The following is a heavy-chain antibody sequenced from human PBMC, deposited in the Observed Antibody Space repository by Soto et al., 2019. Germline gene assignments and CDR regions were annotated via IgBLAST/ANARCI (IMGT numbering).Heavy chain of an antibody. D-gene: IGHD6-19*01. V-gene: IGHV4-59*08. CDR3: ARYSGWYSNWFDP. CDR1: GGSISSYY. Sequence: SETLSLTCTVSGGSISSYYWSWIRQPAGKGLEWIGYIYYSGSTNYNPSLKSRVTISVDTSKNQFSLKLSSVTAADTAVYYCARYSGWYSNWFDPWGQGTLVTVSS. CDR2: IYYSGST. J-gene: IGHJ5*02.